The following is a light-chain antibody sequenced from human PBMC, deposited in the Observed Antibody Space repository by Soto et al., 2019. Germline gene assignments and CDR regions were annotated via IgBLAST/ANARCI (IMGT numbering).Light chain of an antibody. CDR1: NSNIGAGYD. J-gene: IGLJ3*02. V-gene: IGLV1-40*01. CDR2: DNT. Sequence: QSVLTQPPSVSGAPGQRVTISCTGTNSNIGAGYDVHWYQHLPGAAPKLLIYDNTNRPSGVPDRFSGSKSGTSASLAITGLQAEDEADYYCQSYDISLSGSRVFGGGTQLTVL. CDR3: QSYDISLSGSRV.